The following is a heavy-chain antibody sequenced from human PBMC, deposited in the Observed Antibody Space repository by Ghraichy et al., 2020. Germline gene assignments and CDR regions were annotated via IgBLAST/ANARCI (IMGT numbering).Heavy chain of an antibody. V-gene: IGHV3-48*01. CDR2: ISSSSSTI. D-gene: IGHD3-10*01. CDR3: ARGPGYYYGSGRNWFDP. CDR1: GFTFSSYS. J-gene: IGHJ5*02. Sequence: GASLRLSCAASGFTFSSYSMNWVRQAPGKGLEWVSYISSSSSTIYYADSVKGRFTISRDNAKNSLYLQMNSLRAEDTAVYYCARGPGYYYGSGRNWFDPWGQGTLVTVSS.